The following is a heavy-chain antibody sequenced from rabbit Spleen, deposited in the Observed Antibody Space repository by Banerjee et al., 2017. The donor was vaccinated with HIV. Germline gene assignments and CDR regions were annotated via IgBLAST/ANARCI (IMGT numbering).Heavy chain of an antibody. CDR3: ARGYSGYSWAFNL. V-gene: IGHV1S45*01. D-gene: IGHD4-1*01. CDR1: GFTISSSYY. J-gene: IGHJ4*01. CDR2: IYGGSGGTT. Sequence: QEQLVESGGGLVQPEGSLALTCKASGFTISSSYYMCWVRQAPGKGLQWIACIYGGSGGTTYYASWAKGRFTISKTSSTAVTLRMTSLTGADTATYFCARGYSGYSWAFNLWGPGTLVTVS.